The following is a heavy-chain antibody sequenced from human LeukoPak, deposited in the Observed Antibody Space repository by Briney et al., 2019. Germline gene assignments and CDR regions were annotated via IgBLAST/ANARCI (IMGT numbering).Heavy chain of an antibody. V-gene: IGHV4-4*07. CDR1: GGSISIYY. Sequence: SETLSLTCTVSGGSISIYYWNWIRQPAGKGLEWIGRIFTSGITNYNPSLKSRVTMSVDTSKSQFSLALSSVTAADTAVYYCAREISGSYYNPLGYMDVWGKGTTVTVSS. J-gene: IGHJ6*03. CDR2: IFTSGIT. D-gene: IGHD3-10*01. CDR3: AREISGSYYNPLGYMDV.